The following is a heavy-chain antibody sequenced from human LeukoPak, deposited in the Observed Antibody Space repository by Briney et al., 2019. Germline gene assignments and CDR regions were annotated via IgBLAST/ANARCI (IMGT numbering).Heavy chain of an antibody. V-gene: IGHV1-8*01. CDR1: GYTFTSYD. CDR3: ARGPPNWGYDY. Sequence: ASVTVSCTASGYTFTSYDINWVRQATGQGLEWMGWMNPNSGDTGYAQKFQDRVTMTRNTSISTAYMELSSLRSDDTAVYYCARGPPNWGYDYWGPGTLVTVSS. J-gene: IGHJ4*02. D-gene: IGHD7-27*01. CDR2: MNPNSGDT.